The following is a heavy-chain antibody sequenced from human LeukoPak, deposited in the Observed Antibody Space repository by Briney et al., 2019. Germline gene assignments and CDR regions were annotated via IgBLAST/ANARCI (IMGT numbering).Heavy chain of an antibody. J-gene: IGHJ4*02. CDR2: IYSGGST. V-gene: IGHV3-66*01. Sequence: GGSLRLSCAASGFTFSSYAMSWVRQAPGKGLEWVSVIYSGGSTYYADSVKGRFTISRDNSKNTLYLQMNSLRAEDTAVYYCARETYYYDSSGYYYGPIFDYWGQGTLVTVSS. D-gene: IGHD3-22*01. CDR1: GFTFSSYA. CDR3: ARETYYYDSSGYYYGPIFDY.